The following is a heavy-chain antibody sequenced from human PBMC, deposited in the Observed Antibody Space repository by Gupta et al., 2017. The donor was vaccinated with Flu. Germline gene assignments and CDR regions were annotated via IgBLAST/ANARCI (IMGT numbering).Heavy chain of an antibody. D-gene: IGHD3-16*02. CDR1: GFTFSSYS. J-gene: IGHJ3*02. CDR2: ISSSSSYI. V-gene: IGHV3-21*01. Sequence: EVQLVESGGGLVKPGGSLRLSCAASGFTFSSYSMNWVRQAPGKGLEWVSSISSSSSYIYYADSVKGRFTISRDNAKNSLYLQMNSLRAEDTAVYYCARGIVGDRSAFDIWGQGTMVTVSS. CDR3: ARGIVGDRSAFDI.